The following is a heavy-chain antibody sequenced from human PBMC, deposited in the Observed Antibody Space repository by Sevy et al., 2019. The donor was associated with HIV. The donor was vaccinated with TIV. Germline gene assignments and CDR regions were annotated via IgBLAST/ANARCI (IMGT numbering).Heavy chain of an antibody. D-gene: IGHD4-17*01. CDR2: IYFTWTT. CDR1: GGSISSSSYY. V-gene: IGHV4-39*01. J-gene: IGHJ4*02. Sequence: SETLSLTCTVSGGSISSSSYYWGWIRQPPGKGLEWIGSIYFTWTTYYNPSLKSLVTISVDTSKNQFSLRLNSVTAADTAVYYCANFDYGDYVNYFDFGGQGTLVTVSS. CDR3: ANFDYGDYVNYFDF.